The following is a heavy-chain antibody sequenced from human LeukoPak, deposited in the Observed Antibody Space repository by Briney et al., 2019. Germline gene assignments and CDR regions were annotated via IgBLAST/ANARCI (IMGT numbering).Heavy chain of an antibody. D-gene: IGHD4-23*01. CDR3: ARVDDFDAPFVTPIEY. CDR1: GFTFRSHA. Sequence: GGSLRLSCAASGFTFRSHAMHWVRQAPGKGLEWMSVISYDGNNKDYADSVKGRFTVSRDNSKNTQYLQMNNLRPEDTAVYYCARVDDFDAPFVTPIEYWGQGTLVTVSS. CDR2: ISYDGNNK. V-gene: IGHV3-30-3*01. J-gene: IGHJ4*02.